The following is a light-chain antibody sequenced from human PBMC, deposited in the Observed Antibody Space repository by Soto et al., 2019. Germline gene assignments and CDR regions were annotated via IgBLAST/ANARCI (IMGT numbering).Light chain of an antibody. J-gene: IGKJ1*01. CDR3: QQRSNWPRT. V-gene: IGKV3-11*01. CDR1: QNISSY. Sequence: EIVLTQSPGTLSLSPWERATLSCRASQNISSYLIWYQQKPGQAPRLLMYDVSNRATGIPARFSGSGSGTDFTLTISSLEPEDLAVYYCQQRSNWPRTFGQGTKVDIK. CDR2: DVS.